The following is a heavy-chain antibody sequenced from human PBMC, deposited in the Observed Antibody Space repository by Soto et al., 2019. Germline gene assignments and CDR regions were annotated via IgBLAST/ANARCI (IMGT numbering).Heavy chain of an antibody. J-gene: IGHJ4*02. CDR1: GGTFSNYA. D-gene: IGHD2-8*02. CDR2: IIPLFGRT. V-gene: IGHV1-69*12. Sequence: QVQLVQSGAEVKKPGSSVTVSCRASGGTFSNYAINWVRQAPGQGLEWMAGIIPLFGRTNYAQKFQGRVTXXADESTSTASMALTSLRSGHTAVFHCATSPYYFATGGYLDCGGQGALVTVSS. CDR3: ATSPYYFATGGYLDC.